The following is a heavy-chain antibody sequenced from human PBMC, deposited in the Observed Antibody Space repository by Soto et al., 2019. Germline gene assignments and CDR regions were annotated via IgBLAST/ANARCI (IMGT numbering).Heavy chain of an antibody. V-gene: IGHV4-39*01. CDR1: GGSISSSSYY. D-gene: IGHD3-22*01. J-gene: IGHJ3*02. Sequence: SETLSLTCTVSGGSISSSSYYWGWIRQPPGKGLEWIGSIYYSGSTYYNPSLKSRVTISVDTSKNQFSLKLSSVTAADTAVYYCARPPSYYYDSSGYYRDAFDIWGQGTMVTVSS. CDR2: IYYSGST. CDR3: ARPPSYYYDSSGYYRDAFDI.